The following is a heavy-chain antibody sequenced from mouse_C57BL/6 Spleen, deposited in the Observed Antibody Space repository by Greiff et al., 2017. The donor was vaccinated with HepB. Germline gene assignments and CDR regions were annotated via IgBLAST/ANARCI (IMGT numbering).Heavy chain of an antibody. V-gene: IGHV1-55*01. D-gene: IGHD1-1*01. Sequence: QVQLQQPGAELVKPGASVKMSCKASGYTFTSYWITWVKQRPGQGLEWIGDIYPGSGSTNYNEKFKSKATLTVDKSSSTAYMQLSSLTSEDSAVYYCARQGYYGSSYWYFDVWGTGTTVTVSS. CDR1: GYTFTSYW. CDR3: ARQGYYGSSYWYFDV. J-gene: IGHJ1*03. CDR2: IYPGSGST.